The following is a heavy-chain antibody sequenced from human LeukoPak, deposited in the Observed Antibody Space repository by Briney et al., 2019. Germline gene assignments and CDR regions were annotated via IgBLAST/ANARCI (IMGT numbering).Heavy chain of an antibody. J-gene: IGHJ4*02. Sequence: GGSLRLSCAASGFTFSDYYMSWIRQAPGKGLAWVSYISNSGSTTYYADSMKGRFTISRDNAKNSLYLQMNSLRAEDTAVYYCARSHDYSNTDWGQGTLVTVSS. CDR2: ISNSGSTT. CDR3: ARSHDYSNTD. V-gene: IGHV3-11*01. CDR1: GFTFSDYY. D-gene: IGHD4-11*01.